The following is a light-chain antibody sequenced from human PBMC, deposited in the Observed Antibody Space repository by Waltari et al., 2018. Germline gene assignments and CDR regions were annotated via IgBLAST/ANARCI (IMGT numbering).Light chain of an antibody. J-gene: IGLJ2*01. CDR1: SLRTHY. Sequence: SSELTQDPAVSVALGQTVRITCQGDSLRTHYASWYQQKTGQAPVLVFFGQNNRPAGIPDRFAGFSAGNTAFLNITGVSAEDEGYYHCNSRESSGYYLVVFGGGTKLTVL. V-gene: IGLV3-19*01. CDR2: GQN. CDR3: NSRESSGYYLVV.